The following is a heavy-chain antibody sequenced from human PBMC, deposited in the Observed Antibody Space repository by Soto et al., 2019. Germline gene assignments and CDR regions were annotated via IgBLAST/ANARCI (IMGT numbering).Heavy chain of an antibody. D-gene: IGHD3-3*01. CDR3: ARREYDFWSGYGGAFDI. CDR2: IYYSGST. Sequence: ETLSLTCTVSGGSISSYYWSWIRQPPGKGLEWIGYIYYSGSTNYNPSLKSRVTISVDTSKNQFSLKLSSVTAADTAVYYCARREYDFWSGYGGAFDIWGQGTMVTVSS. J-gene: IGHJ3*02. CDR1: GGSISSYY. V-gene: IGHV4-59*01.